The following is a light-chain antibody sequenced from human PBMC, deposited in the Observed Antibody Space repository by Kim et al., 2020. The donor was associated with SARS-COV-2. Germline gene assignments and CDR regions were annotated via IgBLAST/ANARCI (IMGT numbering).Light chain of an antibody. J-gene: IGLJ2*01. CDR2: GYN. Sequence: GRRVTISCSGSFSTVGRTTVTWWQRLPGTAPKLLIFGYNQRPSGVPDRFSGSKSGTSASLAISGLQSEDEADYYCAAWDDNLNGVGFGGGTQLTVL. CDR3: AAWDDNLNGVG. V-gene: IGLV1-44*01. CDR1: FSTVGRTT.